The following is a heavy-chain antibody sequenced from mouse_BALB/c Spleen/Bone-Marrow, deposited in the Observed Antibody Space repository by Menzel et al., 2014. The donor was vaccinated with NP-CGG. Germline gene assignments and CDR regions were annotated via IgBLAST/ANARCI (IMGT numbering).Heavy chain of an antibody. D-gene: IGHD2-2*01. CDR3: ARGGYDDAMDY. Sequence: EVKLMESGPGLVKPSQSLSLTCTVTGYSITSDYAWNWIRQFPGNKLEWMGYISYSGNTNYNPSLKSRISITRDTSKNQFFLQLSSVTTEDTATYYWARGGYDDAMDYWGQGTSVTVSS. CDR2: ISYSGNT. CDR1: GYSITSDYA. J-gene: IGHJ4*01. V-gene: IGHV3-2*02.